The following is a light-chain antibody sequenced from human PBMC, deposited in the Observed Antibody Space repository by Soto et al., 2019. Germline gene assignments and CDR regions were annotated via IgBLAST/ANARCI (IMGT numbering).Light chain of an antibody. Sequence: QSVLTQPPSVSAAPGQKVTISCSGSSSNIGGNSVSWYQQLPGTAPKLLIYDDNKRPSGIPDRFSGSKSGTSATLRITGFQTGDEADYYCGSWDSSLSAYVFGTGTKVTV. CDR3: GSWDSSLSAYV. J-gene: IGLJ1*01. CDR2: DDN. V-gene: IGLV1-51*01. CDR1: SSNIGGNS.